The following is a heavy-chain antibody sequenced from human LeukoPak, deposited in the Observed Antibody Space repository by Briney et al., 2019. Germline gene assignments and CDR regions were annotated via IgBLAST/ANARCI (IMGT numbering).Heavy chain of an antibody. CDR1: GFTFDDYA. D-gene: IGHD4/OR15-4a*01. CDR2: ISSSGSYI. V-gene: IGHV3-21*01. CDR3: AREVGVVPGANHYYYYGMDV. Sequence: GGSLRLSCAASGFTFDDYAIYWVRQGPGKGLEWVSSISSSGSYIYYADSVKGRFTISRDNAKNSLYLQMSSLRAEDTAVYYCAREVGVVPGANHYYYYGMDVWGQGTTVTVSS. J-gene: IGHJ6*02.